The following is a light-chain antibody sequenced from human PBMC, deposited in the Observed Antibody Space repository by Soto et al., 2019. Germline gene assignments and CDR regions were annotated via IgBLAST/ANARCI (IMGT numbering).Light chain of an antibody. V-gene: IGKV3D-20*01. CDR3: QQYGSSPYT. J-gene: IGKJ2*01. CDR2: DAS. CDR1: QSVSSSY. Sequence: IVLTQSPATLSLSPGERATLSCGASQSVSSSYLAWYQPKPGLAPRPLIYDASSRATGTPDRVRGSGYGKNFTRTVSRLEREDCAVYYCQQYGSSPYTFGQGTKLQIK.